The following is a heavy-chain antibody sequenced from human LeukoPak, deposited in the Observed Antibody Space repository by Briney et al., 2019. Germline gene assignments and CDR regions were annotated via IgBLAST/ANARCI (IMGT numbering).Heavy chain of an antibody. V-gene: IGHV3-74*01. CDR2: ISTDGYTT. D-gene: IGHD2-15*01. J-gene: IGHJ4*02. CDR3: VVGGSPGY. CDR1: GLAFSAYK. Sequence: GGSLRLSCAASGLAFSAYKTHWVRQAPRKGLVWVSRISTDGYTTDYADFVQGRFTASRDNTKNTWSLEMNSLRAEDTAVYYCVVGGSPGYWGQGTLVTVSS.